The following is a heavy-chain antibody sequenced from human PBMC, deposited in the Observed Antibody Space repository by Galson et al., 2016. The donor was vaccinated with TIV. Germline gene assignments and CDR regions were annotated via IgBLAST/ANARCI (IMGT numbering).Heavy chain of an antibody. CDR1: GFTFSSYT. CDR2: TTYDDSQK. J-gene: IGHJ4*02. V-gene: IGHV3-30*04. CDR3: ARVGSTGWAHYFDY. Sequence: LRLSCAASGFTFSSYTMHWVRQAPGKGLEWVAVTTYDDSQKYYADSVKGRFTISRDNSKNTLYLQMNSLAAEDTAVYYCARVGSTGWAHYFDYWGQGTLVTVSS. D-gene: IGHD6-19*01.